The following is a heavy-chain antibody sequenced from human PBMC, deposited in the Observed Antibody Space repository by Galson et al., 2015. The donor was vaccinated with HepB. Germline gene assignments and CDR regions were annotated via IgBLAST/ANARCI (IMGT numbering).Heavy chain of an antibody. V-gene: IGHV3-23*01. CDR1: GFIFINYA. CDR2: INGRGSTR. J-gene: IGHJ5*02. Sequence: SLRLSCAASGFIFINYAMHWVRQAPGKGLEWVSGINGRGSTRSYSDAVKGRFSISRDNSKDTVFLQMDNLRAEDTAVYYCVKEGSWFGGDWFDPWGQGALVTVS. CDR3: VKEGSWFGGDWFDP. D-gene: IGHD3-16*01.